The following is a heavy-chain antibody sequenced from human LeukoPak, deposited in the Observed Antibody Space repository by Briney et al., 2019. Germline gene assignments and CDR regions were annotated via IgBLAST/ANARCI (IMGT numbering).Heavy chain of an antibody. D-gene: IGHD3-22*01. V-gene: IGHV3-33*01. CDR3: ARARNDYDSSGFSTLDY. CDR2: IWYDGSNI. J-gene: IGHJ4*02. CDR1: GFTFSSYG. Sequence: GGSLRLSCAASGFTFSSYGMHWVRQAPGKGLDWVAVIWYDGSNIYHVDSVKGRFTVSRDNSKNTLYLQMNSLRAEDTAVYYCARARNDYDSSGFSTLDYWGQGTLVTVSS.